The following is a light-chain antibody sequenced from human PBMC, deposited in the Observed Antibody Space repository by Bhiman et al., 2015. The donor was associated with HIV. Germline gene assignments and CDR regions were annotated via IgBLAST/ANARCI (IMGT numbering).Light chain of an antibody. CDR3: SSYTTSNTL. CDR1: SSDVGGYNY. V-gene: IGLV2-14*01. CDR2: DVN. J-gene: IGLJ1*01. Sequence: QSALTQPPSASGSPGQSVTISCTGTSSDVGGYNYVSWYQQHPGKAPKFMIYDVNTRPSGVSNRFSGSKSDNTASLTIAGLQAEDEADYYCSSYTTSNTLFGTGTKVTVL.